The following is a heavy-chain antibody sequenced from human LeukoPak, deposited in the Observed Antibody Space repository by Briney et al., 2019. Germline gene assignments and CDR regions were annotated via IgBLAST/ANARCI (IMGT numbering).Heavy chain of an antibody. J-gene: IGHJ3*02. CDR3: ARAMIVVVTHDAFDI. Sequence: AGGSLRLSCAASGFTFSSYSMNWVRQAPGKGLEWVSSISSSSSYIYYADSVKGRFTISRDNAKNSLYLQMNSLRAEDTAVYYCARAMIVVVTHDAFDIWGQGTMVTVSS. CDR1: GFTFSSYS. D-gene: IGHD3-22*01. V-gene: IGHV3-21*01. CDR2: ISSSSSYI.